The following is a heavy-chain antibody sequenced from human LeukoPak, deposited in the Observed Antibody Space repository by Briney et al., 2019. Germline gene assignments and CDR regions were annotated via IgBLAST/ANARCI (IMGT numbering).Heavy chain of an antibody. V-gene: IGHV4-59*08. CDR1: AGSISPFF. D-gene: IGHD3-10*01. Sequence: SVTLSLTCTVSAGSISPFFWGWIRQPPGKGLEWIGYIFYNGKTNYNPSLKSRLTMSVDTSTKQFSLRLNSVTAADTAVYYCARYRGIRGERPDHFDYWGQGILVTVSS. CDR2: IFYNGKT. CDR3: ARYRGIRGERPDHFDY. J-gene: IGHJ4*02.